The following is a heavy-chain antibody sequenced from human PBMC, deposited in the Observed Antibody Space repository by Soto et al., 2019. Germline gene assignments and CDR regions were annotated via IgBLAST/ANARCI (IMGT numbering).Heavy chain of an antibody. J-gene: IGHJ4*02. V-gene: IGHV3-7*03. CDR3: ARDVGPITIFGEALSGYFDF. D-gene: IGHD3-3*01. CDR2: IKQDGSER. Sequence: GGSLRLSCAVSGFSFGTYWMSWVRQAPGKGLEWLASIKQDGSERYYLDSVKGRFTISRDNAKDSLSLQMNSLRGEDTAFYYCARDVGPITIFGEALSGYFDFWGQGTLVTV. CDR1: GFSFGTYW.